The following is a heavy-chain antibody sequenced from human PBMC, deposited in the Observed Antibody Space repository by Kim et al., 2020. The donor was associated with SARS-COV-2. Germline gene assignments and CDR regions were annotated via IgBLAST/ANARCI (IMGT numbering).Heavy chain of an antibody. Sequence: ASVKVSCKASGYTFTSYDINWVRQATGQGLEWMGWMNPNSGNTGYAQKFQGRVTMTRNTSISTAYMELSSLRSEDTAVYYCARVAVSSSWYGMDVWGQGTTVTVSS. CDR2: MNPNSGNT. J-gene: IGHJ6*02. D-gene: IGHD6-13*01. CDR1: GYTFTSYD. V-gene: IGHV1-8*01. CDR3: ARVAVSSSWYGMDV.